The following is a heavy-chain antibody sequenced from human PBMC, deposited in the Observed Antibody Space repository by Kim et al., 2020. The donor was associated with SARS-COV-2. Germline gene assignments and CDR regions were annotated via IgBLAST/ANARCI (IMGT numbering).Heavy chain of an antibody. CDR2: IYYSGST. Sequence: SETLSLTCTVSGGSISSSSYYWGWIRQPPGKGLEWIGSIYYSGSTYYNPSLKSRVTISVDTSKNQFSLKLSSVTAADTAVYYCARHAIGDGRYYYDSPDYWGQGTLVTVSS. CDR1: GGSISSSSYY. V-gene: IGHV4-39*01. D-gene: IGHD3-22*01. CDR3: ARHAIGDGRYYYDSPDY. J-gene: IGHJ4*02.